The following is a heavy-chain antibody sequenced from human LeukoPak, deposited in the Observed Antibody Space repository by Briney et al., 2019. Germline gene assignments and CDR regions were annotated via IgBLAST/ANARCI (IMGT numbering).Heavy chain of an antibody. J-gene: IGHJ4*02. V-gene: IGHV4-34*01. CDR2: INHSGST. CDR3: ASMTTVTEPDFDY. D-gene: IGHD4-17*01. Sequence: SETLSLTCAVYGGSFSGYYWSWIRQPPGKGLEWIGEINHSGSTNYNPSLKGRVTISVDTSKNQFSLKLSSVTAADTAVYYCASMTTVTEPDFDYWGQGTLVTVSS. CDR1: GGSFSGYY.